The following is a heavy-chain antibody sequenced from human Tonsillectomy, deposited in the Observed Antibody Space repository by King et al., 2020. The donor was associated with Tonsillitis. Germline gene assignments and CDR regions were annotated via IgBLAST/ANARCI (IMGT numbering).Heavy chain of an antibody. D-gene: IGHD2-15*01. J-gene: IGHJ4*02. CDR2: INNSGDRT. CDR1: GFTCSAYT. V-gene: IGHV3-23*04. Sequence: VQLVESGGGLVQPGGSLRLACAASGFTCSAYTLGWVRQAPGKGLEGVSDINNSGDRTYYADSAKGRFTISRDNSKNTLFLQMNSLRAEDTAVYYCAKASSGGSAYDYWGQGTLVTVSS. CDR3: AKASSGGSAYDY.